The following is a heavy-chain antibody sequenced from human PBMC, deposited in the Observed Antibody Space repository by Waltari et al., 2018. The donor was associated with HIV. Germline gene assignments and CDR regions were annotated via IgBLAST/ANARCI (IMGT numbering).Heavy chain of an antibody. J-gene: IGHJ5*02. CDR1: GASISNYY. CDR3: ARQTQAYGSGSYSPDNWFDP. Sequence: QVQLQESGPGLVKPSETLSLTCTVSGASISNYYWSWIRRPPGKGLEWIGNLYYMGSTNYHPALKSRVTISVHTSKNQFSLNLSSVTAADTAVYYCARQTQAYGSGSYSPDNWFDPWGQGTLVTVSS. D-gene: IGHD3-10*01. CDR2: LYYMGST. V-gene: IGHV4-59*01.